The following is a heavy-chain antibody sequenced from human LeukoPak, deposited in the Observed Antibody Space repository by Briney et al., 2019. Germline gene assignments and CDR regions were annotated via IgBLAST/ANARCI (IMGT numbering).Heavy chain of an antibody. CDR2: INPNSGGP. CDR3: ARDVSAGGTNWFDR. D-gene: IGHD3-16*01. J-gene: IGHJ5*02. Sequence: ASVNVSCKASGYTFTGYYMHWVRQAPGQGLAWMGWINPNSGGPNYAQKFQGRVTMTRDTYISTAYMEMSRLRSDDTAVYYCARDVSAGGTNWFDRWGQGTLVTVSS. CDR1: GYTFTGYY. V-gene: IGHV1-2*02.